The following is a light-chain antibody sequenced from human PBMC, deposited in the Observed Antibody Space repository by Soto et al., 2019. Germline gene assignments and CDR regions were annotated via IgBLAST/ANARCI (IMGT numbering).Light chain of an antibody. CDR3: NSYTTSNTRQIV. V-gene: IGLV2-14*01. CDR1: SSDVGGYNY. Sequence: QSVLTQPAPVSGSPGQSITISCTGTSSDVGGYNYVSWYQQHPGKAPKFMIYDVSNRPSGVSTRFSGSESGNTASLTISGLQAGDEADYYCNSYTTSNTRQIVFGTGTKVTVL. J-gene: IGLJ1*01. CDR2: DVS.